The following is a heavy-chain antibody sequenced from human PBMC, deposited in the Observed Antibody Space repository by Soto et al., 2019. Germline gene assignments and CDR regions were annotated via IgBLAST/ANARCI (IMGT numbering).Heavy chain of an antibody. V-gene: IGHV4-59*08. D-gene: IGHD6-19*01. CDR3: ARALLEYSSGWYRDY. J-gene: IGHJ4*02. CDR1: GGYISGYY. Sequence: PSVTMSLTCAVDGGYISGYYWSWIRKPPGKGLEWIGYIYYSGSTYYNPSLKSRVTISVDTSKNQFSLKLSSVTAADTAVYYCARALLEYSSGWYRDYSGQGTLVTVSS. CDR2: IYYSGST.